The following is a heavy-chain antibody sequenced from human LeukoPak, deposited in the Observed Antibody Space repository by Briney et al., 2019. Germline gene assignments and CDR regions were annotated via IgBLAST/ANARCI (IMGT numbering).Heavy chain of an antibody. Sequence: GGSLRLSCTVSGFTVSTNSMSWVRQAPGKGLEWVANINQDGSERYYVDSVKGRFTISRDNAKNSLYLQMNSLRAEDAAVYYCARRYMATSAEDFDYWGQGTLVTVSS. V-gene: IGHV3-7*01. D-gene: IGHD5-24*01. J-gene: IGHJ4*02. CDR3: ARRYMATSAEDFDY. CDR2: INQDGSER. CDR1: GFTVSTNS.